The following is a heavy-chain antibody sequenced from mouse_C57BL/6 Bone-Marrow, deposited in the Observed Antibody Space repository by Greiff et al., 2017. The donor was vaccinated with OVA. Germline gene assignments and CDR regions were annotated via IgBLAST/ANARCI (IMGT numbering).Heavy chain of an antibody. J-gene: IGHJ2*01. CDR3: ARGLWYPYYFDY. D-gene: IGHD2-1*01. CDR1: GFNIKNTY. Sequence: EVMLVESVAELVRPGASVKLSCTASGFNIKNTYMHWVKQRPEQGLEWIGRIDPANGNTKYAPKFQGKATITADTSSNTAYLQLSSLTSEDTAIYYCARGLWYPYYFDYWGQGTTLTVSS. V-gene: IGHV14-3*01. CDR2: IDPANGNT.